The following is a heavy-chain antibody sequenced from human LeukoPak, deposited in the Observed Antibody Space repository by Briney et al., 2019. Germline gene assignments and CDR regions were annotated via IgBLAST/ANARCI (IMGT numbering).Heavy chain of an antibody. D-gene: IGHD4-4*01. V-gene: IGHV1-69*04. Sequence: SMKVSCKASGYTFTSYGISWVRQAPGQGLEWMGRIIPILGIANYAQKFQGRVTITADKSTSTAYMELSSLRSEDTAVYYCARSGSNYVDPLFDPWGQGTLVTVSS. CDR2: IIPILGIA. CDR3: ARSGSNYVDPLFDP. CDR1: GYTFTSYG. J-gene: IGHJ5*02.